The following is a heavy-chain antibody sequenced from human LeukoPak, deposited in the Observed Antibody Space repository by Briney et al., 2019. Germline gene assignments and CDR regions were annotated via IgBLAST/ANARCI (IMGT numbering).Heavy chain of an antibody. CDR3: TTAHCSSTSCQF. V-gene: IGHV3-15*07. J-gene: IGHJ4*02. CDR2: IKSKTDGGTT. D-gene: IGHD2-2*01. Sequence: PGGSLRLSCAASGFTFSNAWMNWVRQAPGKGLEWVGRIKSKTDGGTTDYAVSVKGRFTISRDDSKNTLYLQMNNLKTEDTAVYYCTTAHCSSTSCQFRGQGTLVTVSS. CDR1: GFTFSNAW.